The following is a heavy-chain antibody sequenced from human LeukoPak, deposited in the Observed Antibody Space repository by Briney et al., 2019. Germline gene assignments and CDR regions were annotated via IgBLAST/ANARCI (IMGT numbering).Heavy chain of an antibody. Sequence: GGSLRLSCAASGFTFSSYWMNWVRQAPGMGLEWVANIKQDGSEKYYVDSVKGRFTISRDDSKKTLYLQMNSLRAEDTAVYYCAKSGLNRFDYWGQGILVTVSS. CDR3: AKSGLNRFDY. CDR1: GFTFSSYW. V-gene: IGHV3-7*03. J-gene: IGHJ4*02. CDR2: IKQDGSEK. D-gene: IGHD3-3*01.